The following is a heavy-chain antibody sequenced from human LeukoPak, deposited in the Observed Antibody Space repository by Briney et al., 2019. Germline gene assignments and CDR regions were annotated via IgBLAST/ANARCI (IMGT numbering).Heavy chain of an antibody. CDR3: ATTSPFDY. V-gene: IGHV1-46*01. J-gene: IGHJ4*02. D-gene: IGHD2/OR15-2a*01. CDR2: INPNDGST. CDR1: GYTFTSYF. Sequence: ASVKVSCKASGYTFTSYFMHWVRQAPGQGLEWMGTINPNDGSTSDAQNFQGRVTMTRDTSTSTVYMELSSLRSEDTAVYYCATTSPFDYWGQGTLVTVSS.